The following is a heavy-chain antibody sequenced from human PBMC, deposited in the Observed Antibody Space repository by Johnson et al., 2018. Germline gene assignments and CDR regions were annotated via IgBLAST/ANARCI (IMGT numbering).Heavy chain of an antibody. Sequence: QVQLVESGGGVVQPGRSLRLSCAASGFTFSSYGMHWVRQAPGKGLEWVAVIWYDGSNKYYEASVEGRFTISRDNSKNTLYLQMNSLRAEDTAVYYCARARSWGIQLYYYYYGMDVWGQGTTVTVSS. J-gene: IGHJ6*02. CDR2: IWYDGSNK. V-gene: IGHV3-33*01. CDR3: ARARSWGIQLYYYYYGMDV. D-gene: IGHD5-18*01. CDR1: GFTFSSYG.